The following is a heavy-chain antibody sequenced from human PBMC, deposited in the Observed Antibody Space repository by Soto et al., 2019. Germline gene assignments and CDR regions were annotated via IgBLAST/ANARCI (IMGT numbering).Heavy chain of an antibody. V-gene: IGHV1-58*01. CDR2: IVVGSGNT. CDR3: AAGTWIQLWLTPNY. J-gene: IGHJ4*02. CDR1: GFTFTSSA. Sequence: QMQLVQSGPEVKKPGTSVKVSCKASGFTFTSSAVQWVRQARGQRLEWIGWIVVGSGNTNYAQQFQERVTLTRDMSTSTAYMELSSLRSEDTAVYYCAAGTWIQLWLTPNYWGQGTLVTVSS. D-gene: IGHD5-18*01.